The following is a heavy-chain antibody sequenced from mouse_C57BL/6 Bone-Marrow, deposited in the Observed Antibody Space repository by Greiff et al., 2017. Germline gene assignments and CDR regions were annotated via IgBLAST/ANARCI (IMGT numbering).Heavy chain of an antibody. Sequence: QVQLQQSGAELARPGASVKLSCKASGYTFTSYGISWVKQRTGQGLEWIGEIYPRSGNTYYNEKFKGKATLTADKSSSTAYMELRSLTSEDSAVYFCAREREWLLPEDYWGQGTTLTVSS. CDR3: AREREWLLPEDY. CDR1: GYTFTSYG. CDR2: IYPRSGNT. V-gene: IGHV1-81*01. J-gene: IGHJ2*01. D-gene: IGHD2-3*01.